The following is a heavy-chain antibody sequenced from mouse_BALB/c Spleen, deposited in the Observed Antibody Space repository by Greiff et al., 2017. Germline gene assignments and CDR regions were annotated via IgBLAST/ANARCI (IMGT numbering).Heavy chain of an antibody. Sequence: EVKLMESGGGLVQPGGSRKLSCAASGFTFSSFGMHWVRQAPEKGLEWVAYISSGSSTIYYADTVKGRFTISRDNPKNTLFLQMTSLRSEDTAMYYCAGYYYGSSSTFDYWGQGTLVTVSA. CDR3: AGYYYGSSSTFDY. D-gene: IGHD1-1*01. J-gene: IGHJ3*01. V-gene: IGHV5-17*02. CDR2: ISSGSSTI. CDR1: GFTFSSFG.